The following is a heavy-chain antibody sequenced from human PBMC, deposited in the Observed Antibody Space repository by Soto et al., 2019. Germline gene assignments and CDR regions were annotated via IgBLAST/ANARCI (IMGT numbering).Heavy chain of an antibody. CDR2: INPNSGGT. CDR3: ARGPTYYYDSSGYYPFDP. V-gene: IGHV1-2*04. J-gene: IGHJ5*02. CDR1: GYTFTGYY. Sequence: GASVKVSCKASGYTFTGYYMHWVRQAPGQGLEWMGWINPNSGGTNYAQKFQGWVTMTRDTSISTAYMELSRLRSDDTAVYYCARGPTYYYDSSGYYPFDPWGQGTLVTVSS. D-gene: IGHD3-22*01.